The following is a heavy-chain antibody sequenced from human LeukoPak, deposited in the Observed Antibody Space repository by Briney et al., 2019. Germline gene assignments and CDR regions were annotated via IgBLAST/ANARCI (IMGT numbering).Heavy chain of an antibody. CDR3: ARVVGAYYGMDV. D-gene: IGHD1-26*01. V-gene: IGHV1-3*01. J-gene: IGHJ6*02. CDR2: INAGNGNT. Sequence: ASVTVSCKASGYTFTSYAMHWVRQAPGQRLEWMGWINAGNGNTKYSQKFQGRVTITRDTSASTAYMELSSLRSEDTAVYYCARVVGAYYGMDVWGQGTTVTVSS. CDR1: GYTFTSYA.